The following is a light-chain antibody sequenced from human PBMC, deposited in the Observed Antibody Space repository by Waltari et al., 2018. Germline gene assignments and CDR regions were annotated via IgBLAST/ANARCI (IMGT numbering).Light chain of an antibody. J-gene: IGLJ3*02. CDR3: ETGGHGTWV. V-gene: IGLV4-69*01. Sequence: QLVLTQSPSASASLGASVKLTCTLSSGHSRHIVAWLKQQPGKGPRFLMKVNSDGSHTKGDEIPDRFSGSSSGAERYLTISNVQSEDEAEYFCETGGHGTWVFGGGTKLNVL. CDR1: SGHSRHI. CDR2: VNSDGSH.